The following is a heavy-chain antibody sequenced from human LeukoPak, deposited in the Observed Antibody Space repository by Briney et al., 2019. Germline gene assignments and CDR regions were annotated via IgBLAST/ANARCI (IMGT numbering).Heavy chain of an antibody. CDR1: GYSFTSYG. Sequence: ASVKVSCKASGYSFTSYGISWVRQPPGQGLEWMGWISAYNGNTNYAQKLQGRVTMTTDTSTSTAYMELRSLRSDDTAVYYCARDCDRSGYYCYWGQGTLVTVSS. CDR3: ARDCDRSGYYCY. CDR2: ISAYNGNT. J-gene: IGHJ4*02. V-gene: IGHV1-18*01. D-gene: IGHD3-22*01.